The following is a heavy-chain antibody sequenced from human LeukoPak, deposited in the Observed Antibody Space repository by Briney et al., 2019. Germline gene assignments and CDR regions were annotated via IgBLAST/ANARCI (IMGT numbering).Heavy chain of an antibody. V-gene: IGHV1-2*06. D-gene: IGHD6-13*01. CDR2: INPNSGGT. J-gene: IGHJ4*02. CDR1: GYTFIGYY. Sequence: ASVKVSCKASGYTFIGYYMYWVRQAPGQGLEWMGRINPNSGGTNYAQKFQGRVTMTRDTSISTVYMGLSSLRSDDTAVYYCARGRGAAAVYYSDDWGQGTLVTVSS. CDR3: ARGRGAAAVYYSDD.